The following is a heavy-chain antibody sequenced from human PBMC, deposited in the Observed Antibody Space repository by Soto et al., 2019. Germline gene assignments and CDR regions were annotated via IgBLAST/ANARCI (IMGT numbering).Heavy chain of an antibody. CDR2: ISAGGDYI. J-gene: IGHJ6*02. Sequence: PGGSLRLSCAASGFTFSTSAMAWVRQAPGKGLEWVSAISAGGDYICYAYSVKGRFTVSIDNSKNTLYLQVNSLIIGDTAIYFCVKENSRGLIYYGIEXWGQGTTVT. CDR3: VKENSRGLIYYGIEX. V-gene: IGHV3-23*01. D-gene: IGHD1-7*01. CDR1: GFTFSTSA.